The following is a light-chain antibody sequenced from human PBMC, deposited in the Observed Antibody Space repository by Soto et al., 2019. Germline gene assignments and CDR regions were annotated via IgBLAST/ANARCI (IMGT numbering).Light chain of an antibody. Sequence: QSVLTQPPSASGTPGQRVTISCSGSSSNIGGNGVSWYQQLPGTAPKLLIYTNNQRPSGVPDRFSGSKSGTSASLAISRLQSEDEAEYYCAAWDDSLSGVGFGGGTKVTVL. V-gene: IGLV1-44*01. J-gene: IGLJ3*02. CDR3: AAWDDSLSGVG. CDR2: TNN. CDR1: SSNIGGNG.